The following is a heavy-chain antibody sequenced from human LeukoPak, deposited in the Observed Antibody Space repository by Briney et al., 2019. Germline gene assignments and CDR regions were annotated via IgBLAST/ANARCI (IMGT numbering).Heavy chain of an antibody. CDR3: AKGRRLWFGERDAFDI. CDR2: IYYSGST. D-gene: IGHD3-10*01. CDR1: GGSISSYY. J-gene: IGHJ3*02. V-gene: IGHV4-59*01. Sequence: SETLSLTCTVSGGSISSYYWSWIRQPAGKGLEWIGYIYYSGSTNYNPSLKSRVSISVDTSKNQFSLKLSSVTAADKAVYYCAKGRRLWFGERDAFDIWGQGTMVTVSS.